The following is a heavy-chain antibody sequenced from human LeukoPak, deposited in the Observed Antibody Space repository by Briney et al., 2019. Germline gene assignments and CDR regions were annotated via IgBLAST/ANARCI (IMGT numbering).Heavy chain of an antibody. V-gene: IGHV3-30*02. CDR2: IRYDGGNK. Sequence: RAGGSLRLSRAASGFTFSSYGMHWVRQAPGKGLEWVAFIRYDGGNKYYADSVKGRFTISRDNSKNTLYLQMNSLRAEDTAVYYCAKSAGYSSGFDYWGQGTLVTVSS. J-gene: IGHJ4*02. CDR3: AKSAGYSSGFDY. D-gene: IGHD6-19*01. CDR1: GFTFSSYG.